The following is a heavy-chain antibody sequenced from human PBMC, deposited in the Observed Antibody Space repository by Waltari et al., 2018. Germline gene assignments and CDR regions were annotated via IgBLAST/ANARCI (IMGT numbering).Heavy chain of an antibody. CDR3: AREPGYCRGGSCYFSGDNAYDV. CDR1: GDSMHNYL. Sequence: QVVLQESGPGLVKPSATLSLTCSVSGDSMHNYLGTWIRQTPGKGLEWIGYISYSGTTNYNPSLKSRVTISLDTSKNQFSLKLNSVTAADSAVYYCAREPGYCRGGSCYFSGDNAYDVWGRGTMVTVSS. J-gene: IGHJ3*01. D-gene: IGHD2-15*01. CDR2: ISYSGTT. V-gene: IGHV4-59*01.